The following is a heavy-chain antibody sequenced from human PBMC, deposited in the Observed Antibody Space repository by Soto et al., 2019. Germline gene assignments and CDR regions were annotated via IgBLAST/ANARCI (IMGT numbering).Heavy chain of an antibody. CDR2: IYSDGST. CDR1: GFTVNSNY. J-gene: IGHJ4*02. CDR3: ATLTKYDILTGFYPC. D-gene: IGHD3-9*01. Sequence: GGSLRLSCAASGFTVNSNYRSWVRQAPGKGLEWVSVIYSDGSTYYADSVKGRFIISRDNSNNTLYFQMNSLRAEDTAVYHCATLTKYDILTGFYPCWGQGTLVTVSS. V-gene: IGHV3-66*01.